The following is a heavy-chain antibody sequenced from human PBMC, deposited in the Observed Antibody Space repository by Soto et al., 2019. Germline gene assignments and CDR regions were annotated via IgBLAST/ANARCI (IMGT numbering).Heavy chain of an antibody. V-gene: IGHV6-1*01. J-gene: IGHJ4*02. CDR3: ARTGDRTRGFDY. CDR2: TYYRSKWSN. Sequence: SQTLSLTCAISGDSVSSNSAAWKWIRQSPSRGLEWLGRTYYRSKWSNDYAVSVKSRITINPDTSKNQFSLRLNSVTPEDTAVYYCARTGDRTRGFDYWGQGTLVTVSS. D-gene: IGHD4-17*01. CDR1: GDSVSSNSAA.